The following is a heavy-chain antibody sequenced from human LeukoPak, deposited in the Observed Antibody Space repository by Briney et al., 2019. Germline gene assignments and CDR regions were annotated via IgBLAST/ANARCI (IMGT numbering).Heavy chain of an antibody. CDR2: IIPIFGTA. D-gene: IGHD1-26*01. Sequence: SVKVSCKASGYTFTGYYMHWVRQAPGQGLEWMGGIIPIFGTANYAQKFQGRVTITTDESTSTAYMELSSLRSEDTAVYYCARPQYSGSNRGPFDYWGQGTLVTVSS. CDR1: GYTFTGYY. CDR3: ARPQYSGSNRGPFDY. V-gene: IGHV1-69*05. J-gene: IGHJ4*02.